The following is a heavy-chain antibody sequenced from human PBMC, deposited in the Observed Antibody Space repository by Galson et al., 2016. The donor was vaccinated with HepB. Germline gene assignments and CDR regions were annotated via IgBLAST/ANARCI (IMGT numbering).Heavy chain of an antibody. D-gene: IGHD4-23*01. CDR3: ARESYYGGNSLDQYYFDY. J-gene: IGHJ4*02. Sequence: SLRLSCADSGFTFSYYWMSWVRQGPGKGLEWVGNIKEDGGEKNYVDSVKGRFSISRDNAKNSLYLQMNSLRDEDTAVYYCARESYYGGNSLDQYYFDYWGQGTLVTVSS. CDR1: GFTFSYYW. V-gene: IGHV3-7*01. CDR2: IKEDGGEK.